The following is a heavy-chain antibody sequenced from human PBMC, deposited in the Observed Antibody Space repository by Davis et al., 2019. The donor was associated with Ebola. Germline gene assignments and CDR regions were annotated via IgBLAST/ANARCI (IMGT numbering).Heavy chain of an antibody. J-gene: IGHJ6*02. CDR3: ARAMIVGPSGLVMDV. Sequence: PGGSLRLSCAASGFTFSSYGMHWVRQAPGKGLEWVAVMWYDGSNKYYADSVKGRFTISRDNSKNTLYLQMNSLRAEDTAVYYCARAMIVGPSGLVMDVWGQGTTVTVSS. CDR1: GFTFSSYG. CDR2: MWYDGSNK. V-gene: IGHV3-33*08. D-gene: IGHD3-22*01.